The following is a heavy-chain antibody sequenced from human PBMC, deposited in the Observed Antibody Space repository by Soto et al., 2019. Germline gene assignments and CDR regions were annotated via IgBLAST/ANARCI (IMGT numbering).Heavy chain of an antibody. CDR3: ARDGLYCSGGSCYSKRENWFDP. Sequence: SETVCLTCTVAGGSISSGGYYWSWIRQHPGKGLEWIGYIYYSGSTYYNPSLKSRVTISVDTSKNQFSLKLSSVTAADTAVYYCARDGLYCSGGSCYSKRENWFDPWAQGTLVTVSS. D-gene: IGHD2-15*01. V-gene: IGHV4-31*03. CDR1: GGSISSGGYY. CDR2: IYYSGST. J-gene: IGHJ5*02.